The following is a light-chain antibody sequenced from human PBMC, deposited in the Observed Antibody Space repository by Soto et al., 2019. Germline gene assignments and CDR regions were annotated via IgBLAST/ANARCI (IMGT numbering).Light chain of an antibody. CDR2: DAS. J-gene: IGKJ1*01. CDR3: QQYNTYPWT. CDR1: QTITSW. V-gene: IGKV1-5*01. Sequence: DIQMTQSPSTLSASVGDRVTITCRANQTITSWLAWYQQKPGKAPNLLIYDASSLESGVPSRFSGTRSGTEFTLTISSLQPDDFPTYYCQQYNTYPWTFGQGTKVEIK.